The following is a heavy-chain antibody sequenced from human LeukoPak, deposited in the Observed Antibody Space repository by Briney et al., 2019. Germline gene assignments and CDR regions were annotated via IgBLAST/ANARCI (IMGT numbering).Heavy chain of an antibody. Sequence: PGGSLRLSCAASGFTFSSYSMNWVRQAPGKGLEWVSFISSSSAYISYADSVKGRFTISRDNAKNYMYLQMNNLRAEDTAVYYCAKKMDDAFDIWGQGTMVTVSS. CDR2: ISSSSAYI. CDR1: GFTFSSYS. V-gene: IGHV3-21*01. CDR3: AKKMDDAFDI. J-gene: IGHJ3*02. D-gene: IGHD5-24*01.